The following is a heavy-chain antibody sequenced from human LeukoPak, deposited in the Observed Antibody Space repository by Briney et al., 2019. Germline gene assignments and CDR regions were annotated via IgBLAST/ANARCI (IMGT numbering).Heavy chain of an antibody. Sequence: PGGSLRLSCAASGFTFSSYAMHWVRQAPGKGLEWVSYISSSSSTIFYADSVKGRFIISRDNAKNSLYLQMNSLRGEDTAVYYCASALLSALSYESGVDYWGQGTLVTVSS. J-gene: IGHJ4*02. CDR1: GFTFSSYA. CDR2: ISSSSSTI. D-gene: IGHD3-3*01. CDR3: ASALLSALSYESGVDY. V-gene: IGHV3-48*01.